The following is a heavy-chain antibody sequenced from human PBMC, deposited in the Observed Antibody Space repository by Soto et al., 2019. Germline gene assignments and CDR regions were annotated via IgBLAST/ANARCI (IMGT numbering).Heavy chain of an antibody. J-gene: IGHJ4*02. D-gene: IGHD6-13*01. CDR2: IYWDDDK. Sequence: SGPTLVKPTQTLTLTCTFSGFSLSTSGVGVGWIRQPPGKALEWLALIYWDDDKRYSPSLKSRLTITKDTSKNQVVLTMTNMDPVDTATYYCAHPARIYSSSWAPFDYWGQGTLVTVSS. CDR3: AHPARIYSSSWAPFDY. CDR1: GFSLSTSGVG. V-gene: IGHV2-5*02.